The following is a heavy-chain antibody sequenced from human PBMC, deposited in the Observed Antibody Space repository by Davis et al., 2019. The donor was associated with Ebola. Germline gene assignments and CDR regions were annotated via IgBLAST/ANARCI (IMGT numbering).Heavy chain of an antibody. J-gene: IGHJ4*02. CDR1: GFTFSSYA. CDR3: TTTTVTAF. CDR2: IKSKTDGGTT. V-gene: IGHV3-15*01. D-gene: IGHD4-17*01. Sequence: GESLKISCAASGFTFSSYAMSWVRQAPGKGLEWVGRIKSKTDGGTTDYAAPVKGRFTISRDDSKNTLYLQMNSLKTEDTAVYYCTTTTVTAFWGQGTLVTVSS.